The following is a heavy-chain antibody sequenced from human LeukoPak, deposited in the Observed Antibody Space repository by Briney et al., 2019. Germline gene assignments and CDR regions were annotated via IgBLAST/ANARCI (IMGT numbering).Heavy chain of an antibody. CDR3: ARVGSGSSCYRGLDFDH. D-gene: IGHD6-13*01. CDR2: IYHSGST. Sequence: PSQTLSLTCAVSGGSISSGGYSWSWIRQPPGKGLEWIGYIYHSGSTYYNPSLKSRVTISVDRSKNQFSLKLRSVTAADTAVYYCARVGSGSSCYRGLDFDHWRQGTLVTVSS. J-gene: IGHJ4*02. CDR1: GGSISSGGYS. V-gene: IGHV4-30-2*01.